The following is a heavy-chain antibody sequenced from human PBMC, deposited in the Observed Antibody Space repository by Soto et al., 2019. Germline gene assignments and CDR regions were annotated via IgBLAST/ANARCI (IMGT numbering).Heavy chain of an antibody. CDR2: ISWNSGSI. J-gene: IGHJ3*02. D-gene: IGHD4-4*01. Sequence: EVQLVESGGGLVQPGRSLRLSCAASGFTFDDYAMHWVRQAPGKGLEWVSGISWNSGSIGYADSVKGRFTISRDNAKNSLYLQMNSLRAEDTALYYCAKATYYSNYLSRAFYIWGQGTMVTVSS. V-gene: IGHV3-9*01. CDR3: AKATYYSNYLSRAFYI. CDR1: GFTFDDYA.